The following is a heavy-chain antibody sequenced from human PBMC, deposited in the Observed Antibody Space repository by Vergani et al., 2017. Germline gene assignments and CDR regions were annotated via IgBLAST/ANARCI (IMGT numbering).Heavy chain of an antibody. Sequence: QVQLVQSGAEVKKPGASVKVSCKASGYTFTGYYMHWVRQAPGQGLEWMGWINPNSGGTNYAQKFQGRVTMTRDTSISTAYMELSRLRSDDTAVYYCAGARYCSSTSCKQSGEPDWYFDLWGRGTLVTVSS. CDR3: AGARYCSSTSCKQSGEPDWYFDL. CDR2: INPNSGGT. CDR1: GYTFTGYY. V-gene: IGHV1-2*02. J-gene: IGHJ2*01. D-gene: IGHD2-2*01.